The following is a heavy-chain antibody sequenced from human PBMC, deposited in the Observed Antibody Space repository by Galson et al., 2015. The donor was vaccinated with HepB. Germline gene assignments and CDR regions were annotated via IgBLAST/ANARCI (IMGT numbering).Heavy chain of an antibody. CDR2: IIPIFGTA. Sequence: SVKVSCKASGGTFSSYAISWVRQAPGQGLEWMGGIIPIFGTANYAQKLQGRVTITADESTSTAYMELSSLRSEDTAVYYCAREVGATTPDYYYYIDVWGKGTTVTVSS. CDR3: AREVGATTPDYYYYIDV. D-gene: IGHD1-26*01. V-gene: IGHV1-69*13. J-gene: IGHJ6*03. CDR1: GGTFSSYA.